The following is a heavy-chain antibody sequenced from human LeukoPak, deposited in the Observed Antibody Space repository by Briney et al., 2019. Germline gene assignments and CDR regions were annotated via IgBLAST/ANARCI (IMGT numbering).Heavy chain of an antibody. CDR2: INDSGTT. CDR3: ARDRYYYYGSGSYYLFDY. V-gene: IGHV4-34*01. Sequence: SETLSLTCGVASEFFSGYYWGWIRQPPGKGLEWIGDINDSGTTKYNPTLKSRVTISIDTSKNQFSLKLSSVTAADTAVYYCARDRYYYYGSGSYYLFDYWGQGTLVTVSS. J-gene: IGHJ4*02. D-gene: IGHD3-10*01. CDR1: SEFFSGYY.